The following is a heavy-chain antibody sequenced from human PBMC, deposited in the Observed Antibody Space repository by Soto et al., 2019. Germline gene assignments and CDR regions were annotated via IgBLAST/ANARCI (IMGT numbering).Heavy chain of an antibody. CDR1: GGSFSGYY. Sequence: SDTLSLTCAVYGGSFSGYYWSWIRQPPGKGLEWIGEINHSGSTNYNPSLKSRVTISVDTSKNQFSLKLSSVTAADTAVYYCARARGRNWNYPSYYYYGMDVWGQGTTVTVSS. V-gene: IGHV4-34*01. D-gene: IGHD1-7*01. CDR3: ARARGRNWNYPSYYYYGMDV. CDR2: INHSGST. J-gene: IGHJ6*02.